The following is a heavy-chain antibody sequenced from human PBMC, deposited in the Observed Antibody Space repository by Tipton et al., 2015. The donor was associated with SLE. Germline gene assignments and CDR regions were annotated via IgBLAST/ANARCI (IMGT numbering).Heavy chain of an antibody. J-gene: IGHJ4*02. D-gene: IGHD3-16*01. CDR2: ISGSGSST. Sequence: GSLRLSCAASGFNVSSNYMNWVRQAPGKGLEWVSSISGSGSSTYYADSVKGRFTISRDNSKKTLYLQMNSLRAEDTAVYYCARDWGRAPGIAFYWGQGTLVTVSS. CDR3: ARDWGRAPGIAFY. V-gene: IGHV3-53*01. CDR1: GFNVSSNY.